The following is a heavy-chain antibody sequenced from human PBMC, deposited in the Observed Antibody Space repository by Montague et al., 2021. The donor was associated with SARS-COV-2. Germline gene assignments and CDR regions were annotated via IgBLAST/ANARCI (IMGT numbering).Heavy chain of an antibody. CDR2: IYYRGST. J-gene: IGHJ5*02. Sequence: ETLSLTCTVSNGSINSYYWSWVRQPPGKRLEWISYIYYRGSTNYNPSLESRVTMSIDTSKNQFSLKLRSVTAADTAVYFCAREGLHNWFDPWGQGTLVIVSS. V-gene: IGHV4-59*01. CDR3: AREGLHNWFDP. CDR1: NGSINSYY.